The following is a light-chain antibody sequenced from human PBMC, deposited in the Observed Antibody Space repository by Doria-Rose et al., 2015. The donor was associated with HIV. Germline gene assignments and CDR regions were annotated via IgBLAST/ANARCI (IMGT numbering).Light chain of an antibody. CDR1: QSFSSTY. V-gene: IGKV3-20*01. CDR3: RQYGTSWT. J-gene: IGKJ1*01. CDR2: DGS. Sequence: LTQSPGTLSLSPGERATLSCRASQSFSSTYLAWYQQKPGQAPSLLIYDGSTRATGIPDRFSASGSGTDFTLTINGLEPEDFALYYCRQYGTSWTFGQGTKVEI.